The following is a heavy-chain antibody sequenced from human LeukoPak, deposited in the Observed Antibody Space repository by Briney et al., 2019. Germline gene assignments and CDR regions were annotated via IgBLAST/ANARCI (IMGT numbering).Heavy chain of an antibody. V-gene: IGHV4-38-2*02. J-gene: IGHJ2*01. CDR2: IYYSGST. CDR3: ARSGSSSWYLPLYFDL. D-gene: IGHD6-13*01. Sequence: SETLSLTCTVSGDSISSGNYWGWIRQPPGKGLEWIGSIYYSGSTYYNPSLKSRVTISVDTSKDQFSLKLSSVTAADTAVYYCARSGSSSWYLPLYFDLWGRGTLVTVSS. CDR1: GDSISSGNY.